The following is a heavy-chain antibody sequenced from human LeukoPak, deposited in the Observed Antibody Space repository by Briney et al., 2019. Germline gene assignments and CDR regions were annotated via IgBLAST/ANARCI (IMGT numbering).Heavy chain of an antibody. J-gene: IGHJ4*02. CDR2: INHSGST. CDR1: GGSFSGYY. V-gene: IGHV4-34*01. CDR3: ARGRYCSGGSCYSVYDY. D-gene: IGHD2-15*01. Sequence: PSETLSLTCAVYGGSFSGYYWSWIRQPPGKGLEWIGEINHSGSTNYNPSLKSRVTTSVDTSKNQFSLKLSSVTAADTAVYYCARGRYCSGGSCYSVYDYWGQGTLVTVSS.